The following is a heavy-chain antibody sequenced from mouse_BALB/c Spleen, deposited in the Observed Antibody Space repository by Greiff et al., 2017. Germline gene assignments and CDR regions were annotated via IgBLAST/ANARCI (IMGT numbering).Heavy chain of an antibody. Sequence: QVQLQQSGAELAKPGASVKMSCKASGYTFTSYWMHWVKQRPGQGLEWIGYINPSTGYTEYNQKFKDKATLTADKSSSTAYMQLSSLTSEDSAVYYCARRRLYYRFFDYWGQGTTLTVSS. CDR3: ARRRLYYRFFDY. CDR1: GYTFTSYW. J-gene: IGHJ2*01. V-gene: IGHV1-7*01. CDR2: INPSTGYT. D-gene: IGHD2-14*01.